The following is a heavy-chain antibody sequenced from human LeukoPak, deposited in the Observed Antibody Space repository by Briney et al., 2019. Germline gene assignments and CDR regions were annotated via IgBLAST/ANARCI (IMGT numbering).Heavy chain of an antibody. J-gene: IGHJ4*02. CDR1: GGSISSGGYY. V-gene: IGHV4-31*03. D-gene: IGHD3-3*01. CDR2: IYYSGST. Sequence: SQTRSLTCTVSGGSISSGGYYWSWIRQHPGKGLEWIGYIYYSGSTYYNPSLKSRVTISVDTSKNQFSLKLSSVTAADMAVYYCARSQVRFLEWLLDYWGQGTLVTVSS. CDR3: ARSQVRFLEWLLDY.